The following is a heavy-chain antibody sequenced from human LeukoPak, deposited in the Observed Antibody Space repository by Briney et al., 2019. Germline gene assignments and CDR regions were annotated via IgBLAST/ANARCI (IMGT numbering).Heavy chain of an antibody. CDR1: GYTFTSYY. V-gene: IGHV1-46*01. D-gene: IGHD5-24*01. J-gene: IGHJ4*02. Sequence: ASVKVSCKASGYTFTSYYIHWVRQAPGQGLEWMGIINPSGGSTSYAQKFQGRVTMTRDTSTSTVYMELSSLRSEDTAVYYCARDPYPRDGYNYIEGYWGQGTLVTVSS. CDR2: INPSGGST. CDR3: ARDPYPRDGYNYIEGY.